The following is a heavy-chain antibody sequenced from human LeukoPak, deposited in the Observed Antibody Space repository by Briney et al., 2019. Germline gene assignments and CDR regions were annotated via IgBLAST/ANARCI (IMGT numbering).Heavy chain of an antibody. V-gene: IGHV4-39*01. D-gene: IGHD6-13*01. CDR3: VVLVINSSNNWFDP. CDR2: IYYSGST. Sequence: SETLSLTCTVSGGSISSSSYYWGWIRQPPGKGLEWIGSIYYSGSTYYNPSLKSRVTISVDTSKNQFSLKLSSVTAADTAVYYCVVLVINSSNNWFDPWGQGTLVTVSS. CDR1: GGSISSSSYY. J-gene: IGHJ5*02.